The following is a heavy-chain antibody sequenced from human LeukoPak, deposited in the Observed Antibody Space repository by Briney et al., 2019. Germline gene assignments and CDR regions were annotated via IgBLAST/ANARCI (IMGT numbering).Heavy chain of an antibody. D-gene: IGHD4-17*01. CDR3: ARGFRDYGDYSYYLDY. CDR2: ISYDGSDK. CDR1: GFTFSRSA. Sequence: GGSLRLSCAASGFTFSRSAMHWVRQAPGKGLEWVTVISYDGSDKYFADSVKGRFTISRDNSKNTLYLQMSSLRAEDTAVYYCARGFRDYGDYSYYLDYWGQGTLVTVSS. J-gene: IGHJ4*02. V-gene: IGHV3-30-3*01.